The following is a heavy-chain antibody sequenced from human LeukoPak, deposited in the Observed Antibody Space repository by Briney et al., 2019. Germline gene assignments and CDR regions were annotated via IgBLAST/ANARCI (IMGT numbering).Heavy chain of an antibody. CDR1: GFTFSDYY. CDR2: ISSSGSTI. V-gene: IGHV3-11*01. CDR3: ARDNWGAIDY. J-gene: IGHJ4*02. D-gene: IGHD7-27*01. Sequence: GRTLRLPGAGSGFTFSDYYMSWIRQAPGKGLEWVSYISSSGSTIYYADSVKGRFTISRDNAKNSLYLQMNSLRAEDTAVYYCARDNWGAIDYWGQGTLVTVSS.